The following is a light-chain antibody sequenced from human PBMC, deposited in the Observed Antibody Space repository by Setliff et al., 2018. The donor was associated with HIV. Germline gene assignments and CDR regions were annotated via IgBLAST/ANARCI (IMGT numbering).Light chain of an antibody. CDR3: QQRSNWPRT. Sequence: EIVLTQSPATLSLSPGERATLSCRASQSVRSYLAWYQQKLGQAPRLLIYDASNRATGIPDRFSGSGSGTDLTLTISGLEPEDFAIYYCQQRSNWPRTFGQGTKV. J-gene: IGKJ1*01. CDR1: QSVRSY. CDR2: DAS. V-gene: IGKV3-11*01.